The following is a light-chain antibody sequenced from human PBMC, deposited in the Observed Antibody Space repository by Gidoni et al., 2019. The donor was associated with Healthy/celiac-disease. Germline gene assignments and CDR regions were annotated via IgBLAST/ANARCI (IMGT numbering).Light chain of an antibody. J-gene: IGLJ2*01. CDR2: SNS. Sequence: QSVLTQPPSASGPPGPRVTISCSGSSSNIGSNTVNWYHQLPGTAPKLLIYSNSQRPSGVPDRFSGSKSGTSASLAISGLQSEDEADYYCAAWDDSLNGPVVFGGGTKLTVL. CDR1: SSNIGSNT. CDR3: AAWDDSLNGPVV. V-gene: IGLV1-44*01.